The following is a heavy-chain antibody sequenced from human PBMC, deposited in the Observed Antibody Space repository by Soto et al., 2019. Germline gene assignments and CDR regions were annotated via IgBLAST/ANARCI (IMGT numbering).Heavy chain of an antibody. CDR3: ARDAPLTGTNYFDY. CDR1: GFTFSSYS. CDR2: ISSSSSYI. V-gene: IGHV3-21*01. D-gene: IGHD3-9*01. J-gene: IGHJ4*02. Sequence: GGSLRLSCAASGFTFSSYSMNWVRQAPGKGLEWVSSISSSSSYIYYADSVKGRFTISRDNAKNSLYLQMNSLRAEDTAVYYCARDAPLTGTNYFDYWGQGTLVTVSS.